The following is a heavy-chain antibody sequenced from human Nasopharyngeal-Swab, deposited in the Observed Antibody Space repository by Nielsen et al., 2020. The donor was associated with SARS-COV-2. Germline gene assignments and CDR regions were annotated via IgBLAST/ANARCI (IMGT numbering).Heavy chain of an antibody. CDR2: IYYSGST. CDR1: GGSISSSSYY. Sequence: SETLSLTCTVSGGSISSSSYYWGWIRQPPGKGLEWIGGIYYSGSTYYNPSLKSRVTISVDTSKNQFSLKLSSVTAADTAVYYCARLAYYYYYYMDVWGKGTTVTVSS. J-gene: IGHJ6*03. CDR3: ARLAYYYYYYMDV. V-gene: IGHV4-39*01.